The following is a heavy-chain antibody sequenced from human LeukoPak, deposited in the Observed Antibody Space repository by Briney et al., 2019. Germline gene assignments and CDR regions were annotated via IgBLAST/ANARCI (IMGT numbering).Heavy chain of an antibody. J-gene: IGHJ6*02. CDR1: GGTFSSYA. V-gene: IGHV1-69*01. CDR2: IIPIFGTA. Sequence: GASVKVSCKASGGTFSSYAISWVRQAPGQGLEWMGGIIPIFGTANYAQKFQGRVTITADESTSTAYMELSSLRSEDTAVYYWARGRTYYYDSSGSRYYYGMDVWGQGTTVTVSS. CDR3: ARGRTYYYDSSGSRYYYGMDV. D-gene: IGHD3-22*01.